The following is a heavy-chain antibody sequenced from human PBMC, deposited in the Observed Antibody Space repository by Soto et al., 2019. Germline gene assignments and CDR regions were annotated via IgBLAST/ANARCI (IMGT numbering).Heavy chain of an antibody. CDR1: GGTFSSYA. D-gene: IGHD5-18*01. Sequence: QVQLVQSGAEVKKPGSSVKVSCKASGGTFSSYAISWVRQAPGQGLEWMGGIIPIFGTANYAQKFQGRVTITADKSTSTAYMELSSLRSEDTAGYYCASLADGYSYGYENNGDYWGQGTLVTVSS. CDR2: IIPIFGTA. CDR3: ASLADGYSYGYENNGDY. V-gene: IGHV1-69*06. J-gene: IGHJ4*02.